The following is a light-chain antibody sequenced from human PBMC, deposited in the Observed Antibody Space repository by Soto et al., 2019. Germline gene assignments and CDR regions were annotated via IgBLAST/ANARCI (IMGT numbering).Light chain of an antibody. J-gene: IGKJ1*01. Sequence: DIQMTQSPSTLSASVGDRVTITCRASQSMGTWLAWYQHKPGRAPKLLIYDASTLEGGVPSRFSGSRSGTEFTLTISSLHPHDFATYYRQHYNSYYRAFGQGTKVEIK. CDR2: DAS. CDR3: QHYNSYYRA. V-gene: IGKV1-5*01. CDR1: QSMGTW.